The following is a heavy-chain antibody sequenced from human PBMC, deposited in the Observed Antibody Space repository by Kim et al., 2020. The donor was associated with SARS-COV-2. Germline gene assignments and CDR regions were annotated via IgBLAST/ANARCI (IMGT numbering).Heavy chain of an antibody. D-gene: IGHD3-3*01. CDR2: IIPIFGTA. J-gene: IGHJ6*03. CDR1: GGTFSSYA. CDR3: ARDLRRYDFWSGPIGGYYYYYYMDV. V-gene: IGHV1-69*13. Sequence: SVKVSCKASGGTFSSYAISWVRQAPGQGLEWMGGIIPIFGTANYAQKFQGRVTITADESTSTAYMELSSLRSEDTAVYYCARDLRRYDFWSGPIGGYYYYYYMDVWGKGTTVTVSS.